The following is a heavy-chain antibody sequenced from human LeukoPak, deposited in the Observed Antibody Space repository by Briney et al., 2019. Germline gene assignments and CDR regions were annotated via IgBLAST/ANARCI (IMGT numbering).Heavy chain of an antibody. CDR2: ISSGSSDT. CDR3: AREMVEVGASN. CDR1: GFTFSDYY. Sequence: PGGSMRLSCAASGFTFSDYYMNWIRQAPGKGLEWISYISSGSSDTNYADSVKGRFTISRDNAKNSVYLQMNSLRAEDTAVYYCAREMVEVGASNWGQGTLVTVSS. J-gene: IGHJ4*02. V-gene: IGHV3-11*06. D-gene: IGHD1-26*01.